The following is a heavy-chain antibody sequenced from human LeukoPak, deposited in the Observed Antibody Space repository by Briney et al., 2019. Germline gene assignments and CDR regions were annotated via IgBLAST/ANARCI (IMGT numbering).Heavy chain of an antibody. CDR2: MNPNSGNT. Sequence: ATVKVSCKASGYTFTSYDINWVRQATGQGLEWMGWMNPNSGNTGYAQKFQGRVTITRNTSISTAYMELSSLRSEDTAVYYCATLADAIAAAGTRNYWGQGTLVTVSS. V-gene: IGHV1-8*03. CDR1: GYTFTSYD. D-gene: IGHD6-13*01. CDR3: ATLADAIAAAGTRNY. J-gene: IGHJ4*02.